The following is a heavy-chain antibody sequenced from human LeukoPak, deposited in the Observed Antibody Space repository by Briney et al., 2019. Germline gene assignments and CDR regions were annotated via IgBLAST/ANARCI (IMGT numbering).Heavy chain of an antibody. CDR1: GGSINSYY. Sequence: SETLSLTCTVSGGSINSYYWSWIRQPPGKGLEWIGYISYTGGETNYNPSLKSRLTISFDTSKNQFSLMLTSVTAADTAVYYCARQPGGTAAFDIWAQGTMVTVSS. J-gene: IGHJ3*02. D-gene: IGHD1-14*01. CDR2: ISYTGGET. V-gene: IGHV4-59*08. CDR3: ARQPGGTAAFDI.